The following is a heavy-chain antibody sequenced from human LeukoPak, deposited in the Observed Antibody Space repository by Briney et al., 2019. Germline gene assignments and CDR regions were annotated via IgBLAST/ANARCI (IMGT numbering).Heavy chain of an antibody. V-gene: IGHV3-33*06. CDR2: IWYDGSNK. CDR3: AKYGSGSYPYYFDY. D-gene: IGHD3-10*01. Sequence: PGGSLRLSCAASGFTFSSYGMHWVRQAPGKGLEWVAVIWYDGSNKYYADSVKGRFTISRDNSKNTLYLQVNSLRAEDTAVYYCAKYGSGSYPYYFDYWGQGTLVTVSS. CDR1: GFTFSSYG. J-gene: IGHJ4*02.